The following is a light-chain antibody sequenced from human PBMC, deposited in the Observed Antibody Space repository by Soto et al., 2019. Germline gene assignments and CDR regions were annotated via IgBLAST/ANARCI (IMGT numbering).Light chain of an antibody. Sequence: QSVLTQPASVSGSPGQSITISCTGTSSDVGGYNYVYWYQQHPGKAPKLMIYDVSNRPSGVSNRFSGSKSGNTASLTISGLQAEDEADYYCSSYTSSSLVFGGGTQLTVL. CDR1: SSDVGGYNY. CDR3: SSYTSSSLV. J-gene: IGLJ2*01. CDR2: DVS. V-gene: IGLV2-14*01.